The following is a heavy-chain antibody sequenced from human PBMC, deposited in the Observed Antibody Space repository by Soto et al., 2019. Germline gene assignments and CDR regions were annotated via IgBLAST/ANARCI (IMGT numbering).Heavy chain of an antibody. J-gene: IGHJ4*02. CDR3: ATMSSSGYPLDY. CDR2: IYYTGRT. V-gene: IGHV4-59*01. CDR1: GTSISSYS. D-gene: IGHD3-22*01. Sequence: SETLSLTCTVSGTSISSYSWSWIRQPPGKGLEWIGFIYYTGRTSYNPSLKSRVTISVDTSNNQFSLKLSSVTAADTAVYFCATMSSSGYPLDYWGRGTLVTVSS.